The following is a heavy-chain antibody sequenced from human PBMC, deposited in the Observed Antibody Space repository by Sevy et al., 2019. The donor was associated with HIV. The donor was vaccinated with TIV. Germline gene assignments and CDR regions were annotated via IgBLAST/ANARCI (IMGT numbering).Heavy chain of an antibody. D-gene: IGHD2-21*02. Sequence: GGSLRLSCAASGFTFSSYWMSWVRQAPGKGLEWVANIKQGGSEKYYVDSVKGRLNISRDNAKNSLYLQMNSLGAEDTAVYYCARGGDDGAFDIWGQGTMVTVSS. CDR3: ARGGDDGAFDI. V-gene: IGHV3-7*01. CDR2: IKQGGSEK. J-gene: IGHJ3*02. CDR1: GFTFSSYW.